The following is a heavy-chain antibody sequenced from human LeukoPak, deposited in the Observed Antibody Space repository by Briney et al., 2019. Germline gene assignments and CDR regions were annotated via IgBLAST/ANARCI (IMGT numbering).Heavy chain of an antibody. J-gene: IGHJ1*01. CDR2: IKQDGSEI. CDR3: ARVDSGYSGYFQD. V-gene: IGHV3-7*05. CDR1: GFTLSSNW. D-gene: IGHD3-22*01. Sequence: GGSLRLSCAASGFTLSSNWMSWVRQAPGKGLEWVANIKQDGSEIHYVDSVKGRFTISRDNAKNSLYLQTNSLRVEDTAVYYCARVDSGYSGYFQDWGQGTLVTVSS.